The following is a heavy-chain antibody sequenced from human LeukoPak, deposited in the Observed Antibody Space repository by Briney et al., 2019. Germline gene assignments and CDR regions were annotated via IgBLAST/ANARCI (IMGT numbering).Heavy chain of an antibody. D-gene: IGHD3-10*01. J-gene: IGHJ4*02. V-gene: IGHV4-59*01. CDR3: ARGYGSGSHYFDY. CDR1: GDSISNYY. CDR2: IYYSGST. Sequence: SETLSLTCTVSGDSISNYYWSWIRQPPGKGLEWIGYIYYSGSTNYNSSLKSRVTISVDTSKNQFSLKLSSVTAADTALYYRARGYGSGSHYFDYWGQGSLVTVSS.